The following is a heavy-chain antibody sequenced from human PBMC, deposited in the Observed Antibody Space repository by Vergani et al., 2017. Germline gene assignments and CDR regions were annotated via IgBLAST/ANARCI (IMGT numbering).Heavy chain of an antibody. CDR1: GYTFTGYY. Sequence: QVQLVQSGAEVKKPGASVKVSCKASGYTFTGYYMHWVRQAPGQGLEWMGGIIPIFGTANYAQKFQGRVTITADESTSTAYMELSSLRSEDTAVYYCAREGGGNARYDYWGQGTLVTVSS. CDR2: IIPIFGTA. V-gene: IGHV1-69*01. J-gene: IGHJ4*02. D-gene: IGHD4-23*01. CDR3: AREGGGNARYDY.